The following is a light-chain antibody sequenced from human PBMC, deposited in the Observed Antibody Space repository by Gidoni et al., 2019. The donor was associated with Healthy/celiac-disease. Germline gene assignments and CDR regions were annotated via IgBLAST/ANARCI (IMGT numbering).Light chain of an antibody. J-gene: IGKJ2*03. CDR3: QQSYSTPRS. CDR1: QSISSY. Sequence: DIQMTQYPSSLSAYVGDRVTITCRASQSISSYLNWYQQKPGKAPKLLIYAASSLQSGVPSRFSGSGSGTDFTLTISSLQPEDFATYYCQQSYSTPRSFGQGTKLEIK. V-gene: IGKV1-39*01. CDR2: AAS.